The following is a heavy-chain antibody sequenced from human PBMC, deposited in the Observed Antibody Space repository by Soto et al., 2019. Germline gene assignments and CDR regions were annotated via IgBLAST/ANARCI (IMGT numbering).Heavy chain of an antibody. CDR1: GGTFNTYA. Sequence: QVQLVQSGAEMKKPGSSVKVSCQSSGGTFNTYAMNWVRQAPGQGPEWMGDISPMFGAANYAPKFQGRVTITADESTGTSYMQLSSLKSADTALYFCAREVQVHTPAFVYWGQGTLVTVSS. D-gene: IGHD3-10*01. CDR3: AREVQVHTPAFVY. CDR2: ISPMFGAA. V-gene: IGHV1-69*19. J-gene: IGHJ4*02.